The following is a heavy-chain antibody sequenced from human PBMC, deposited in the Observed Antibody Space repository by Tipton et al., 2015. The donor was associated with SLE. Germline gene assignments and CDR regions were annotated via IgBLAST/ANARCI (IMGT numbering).Heavy chain of an antibody. CDR1: GGSISSSSYY. CDR2: IYYSGST. J-gene: IGHJ4*02. V-gene: IGHV4-39*07. CDR3: ATVQFFNSPFWSGPGD. D-gene: IGHD3-3*01. Sequence: TLSLTCTVSGGSISSSSYYWGWIRQPPGKGLEWIGSIYYSGSTYYNPSLKSRVTISVDTSKNQFSLKLSSVTAADTAVYYCATVQFFNSPFWSGPGDWGQGSLVTVSS.